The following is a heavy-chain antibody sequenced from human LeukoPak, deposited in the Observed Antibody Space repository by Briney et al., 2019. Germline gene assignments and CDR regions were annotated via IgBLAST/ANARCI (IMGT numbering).Heavy chain of an antibody. CDR3: ARDSGYDYIGAFDY. Sequence: PGGSLRFSCAASGFMFSSYEMNWVRQAPGKGLEWVAYISLSGTTIYYADSMKGRFTISRDNAKNSLYLQMNSLRAEDTAVYYCARDSGYDYIGAFDYWGQGTLVTVSS. CDR1: GFMFSSYE. V-gene: IGHV3-48*03. J-gene: IGHJ4*02. CDR2: ISLSGTTI. D-gene: IGHD5-12*01.